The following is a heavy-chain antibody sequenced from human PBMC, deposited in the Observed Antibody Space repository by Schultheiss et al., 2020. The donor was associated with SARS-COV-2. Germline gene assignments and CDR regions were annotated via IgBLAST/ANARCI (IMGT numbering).Heavy chain of an antibody. D-gene: IGHD4-17*01. Sequence: SETLSLTCTVSGGSISSYYWSWIRQPPGKGLEWIGEINHSGSTNYNPSLKSRVTISVDTSKNQFSLKLSSVTAADTAVYYCARDLTYGDYGMDVWGQGTTVTVSS. CDR3: ARDLTYGDYGMDV. J-gene: IGHJ6*02. CDR1: GGSISSYY. V-gene: IGHV4-34*01. CDR2: INHSGST.